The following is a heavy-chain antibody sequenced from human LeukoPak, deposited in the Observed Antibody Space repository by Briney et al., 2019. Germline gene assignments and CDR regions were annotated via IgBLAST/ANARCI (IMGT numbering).Heavy chain of an antibody. D-gene: IGHD2-15*01. Sequence: GGSLRLSCAASGFTVSSKYMNWVRQAPGKGLEWVSYISSSSSAIFYADSVKGRFTVSRDNAKNSVYLQMNSLRAEDTAVYYCARARARSGASCYDYWGQGSLVTVSS. CDR1: GFTVSSKY. J-gene: IGHJ4*02. CDR3: ARARARSGASCYDY. V-gene: IGHV3-48*01. CDR2: ISSSSSAI.